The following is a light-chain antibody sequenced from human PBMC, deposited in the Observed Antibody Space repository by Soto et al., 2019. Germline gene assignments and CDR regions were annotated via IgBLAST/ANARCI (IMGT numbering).Light chain of an antibody. V-gene: IGKV1-39*01. J-gene: IGKJ4*01. Sequence: DIQMTQSPSSLSASVGDRVTITCRASQSISTYLNWYQQKPGKAPKLLIFAASTLQSGVPSRFSGSGSGTDFTLTISSLQPEDFATYYCQQSYNTPLTFGGGTTGDIK. CDR2: AAS. CDR1: QSISTY. CDR3: QQSYNTPLT.